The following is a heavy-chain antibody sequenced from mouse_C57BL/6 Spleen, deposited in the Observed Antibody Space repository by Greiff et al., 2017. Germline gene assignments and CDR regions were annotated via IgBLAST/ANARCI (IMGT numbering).Heavy chain of an antibody. J-gene: IGHJ4*01. CDR2: ISSGGDYI. V-gene: IGHV5-9-1*02. Sequence: LQQSGEGLVKPGGSLKLSCAASGFTFSSYAMSWVRQTPEKRLEWVAYISSGGDYIYYADTVKGRFTISRDNAMNTLYLQMSSLKSEDTAMYYCTRVGYKSAMDYWGQGTSVTVSS. D-gene: IGHD3-1*01. CDR1: GFTFSSYA. CDR3: TRVGYKSAMDY.